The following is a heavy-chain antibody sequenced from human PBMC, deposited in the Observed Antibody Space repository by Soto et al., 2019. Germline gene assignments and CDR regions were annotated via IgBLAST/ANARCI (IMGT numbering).Heavy chain of an antibody. V-gene: IGHV3-66*01. D-gene: IGHD2-21*01. Sequence: EVKLVESGGGLVQPGGSLRLSCAASGFTVSSSYMGWVRQAPGKGLEWVSVLYESGDTYYADYVRGRCTISGDSSKNTLLRPINSLRVDATGVYYCAKAILQWRNVEWFASGGQGALVIVSS. J-gene: IGHJ5*01. CDR3: AKAILQWRNVEWFAS. CDR2: LYESGDT. CDR1: GFTVSSSY.